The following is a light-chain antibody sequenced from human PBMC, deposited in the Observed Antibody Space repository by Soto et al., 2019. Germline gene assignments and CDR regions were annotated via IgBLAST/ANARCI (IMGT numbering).Light chain of an antibody. V-gene: IGKV3-15*01. CDR1: QSVSSN. Sequence: EIVMTQSPATLSVSPGERATLSCRASQSVSSNLAWYQQKPGQAPRLLIYGASTRATGIPARFSGSGSGTEFPLTIRSLQSEDFAVYYCQQYNNWWTFGQGTKVEIK. J-gene: IGKJ1*01. CDR2: GAS. CDR3: QQYNNWWT.